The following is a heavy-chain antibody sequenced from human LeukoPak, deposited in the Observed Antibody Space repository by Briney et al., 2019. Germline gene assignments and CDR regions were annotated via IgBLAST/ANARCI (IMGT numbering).Heavy chain of an antibody. Sequence: GGSLRLSCAASGFTFSSYGMSWVRQAPGKGLEWVSGISGSGGTTYYGDSMKGRFTISRDSSKSTLYLQMDSLRSEDTAVYYRAKDGQQVRPRNFDSWGQGTLVTVSS. CDR2: ISGSGGTT. CDR3: AKDGQQVRPRNFDS. CDR1: GFTFSSYG. V-gene: IGHV3-23*01. J-gene: IGHJ4*02. D-gene: IGHD6-13*01.